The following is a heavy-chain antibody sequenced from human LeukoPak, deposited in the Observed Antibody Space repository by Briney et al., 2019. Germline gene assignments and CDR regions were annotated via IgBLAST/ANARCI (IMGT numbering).Heavy chain of an antibody. J-gene: IGHJ4*02. D-gene: IGHD5-24*01. CDR1: GYTFTGYY. V-gene: IGHV1-2*02. CDR3: ARAPVEMATTHFDY. Sequence: GASVKVSCKASGYTFTGYYMHWVRQAPGQGLEWMGWINPNSGGTNYAQKFQGRVTMTRDTSISTAYMELSSLRSEDTAVYYCARAPVEMATTHFDYWGQGTLVTVSS. CDR2: INPNSGGT.